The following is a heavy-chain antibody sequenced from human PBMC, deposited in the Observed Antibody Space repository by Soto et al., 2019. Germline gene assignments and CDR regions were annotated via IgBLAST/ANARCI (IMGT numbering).Heavy chain of an antibody. CDR3: ARDNWNSY. CDR2: INTDGSST. D-gene: IGHD1-7*01. V-gene: IGHV3-74*01. J-gene: IGHJ4*02. CDR1: EFTFSNYW. Sequence: GGSLSLSCVASEFTFSNYWMHWVRQAPGKGLVWVSRINTDGSSTNYADSVKGRFTISRDNAKNMVYLQMNSLRVEDTAVYYCARDNWNSYWGQGTLVTVSS.